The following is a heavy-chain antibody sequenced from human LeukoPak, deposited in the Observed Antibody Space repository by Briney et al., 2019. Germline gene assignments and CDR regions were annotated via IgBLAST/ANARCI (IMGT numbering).Heavy chain of an antibody. CDR3: ARGGRRQLGRTAYYYFKALDV. J-gene: IGHJ6*02. D-gene: IGHD3/OR15-3a*01. Sequence: PPETLSLTCGVFGGSFSGYPCSWLRQSPGKGLEWVGEISNRGGTKSTPSLKSRVSISGDTSKSQLSLRLSSVTAADTAVYYCARGGRRQLGRTAYYYFKALDVWGQGTTVTVS. CDR2: ISNRGGT. CDR1: GGSFSGYP. V-gene: IGHV4-34*01.